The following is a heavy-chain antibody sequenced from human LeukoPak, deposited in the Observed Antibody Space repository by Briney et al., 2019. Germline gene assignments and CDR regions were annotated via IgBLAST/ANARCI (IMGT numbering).Heavy chain of an antibody. D-gene: IGHD5-12*01. CDR3: AREGIVATIVFDY. CDR1: GFTFSSYS. J-gene: IGHJ4*02. Sequence: SGGSLLLSCAASGFTFSSYSMNWGRQAPGKGLEWVSSISSSSSYIYYADSVKGRFTISRDNAKNSLYLQMNSLRAEDTAVYYCAREGIVATIVFDYWGQGTLVTVSS. V-gene: IGHV3-21*01. CDR2: ISSSSSYI.